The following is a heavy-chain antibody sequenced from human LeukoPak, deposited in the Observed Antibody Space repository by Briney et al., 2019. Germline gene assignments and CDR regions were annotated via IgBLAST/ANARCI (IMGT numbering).Heavy chain of an antibody. J-gene: IGHJ4*02. D-gene: IGHD3-22*01. CDR3: AKSSYYNSSGYYREYYFDY. V-gene: IGHV3-23*01. CDR1: GFTFSSYA. CDR2: ISGSGGST. Sequence: GGSLRLSCAASGFTFSSYAMSWVRQAPGKGLEWASAISGSGGSTYYADSVKGRFTISSDNSKNTLYLQMNSLRAEDTAVYYCAKSSYYNSSGYYREYYFDYWGQGTLVTVSS.